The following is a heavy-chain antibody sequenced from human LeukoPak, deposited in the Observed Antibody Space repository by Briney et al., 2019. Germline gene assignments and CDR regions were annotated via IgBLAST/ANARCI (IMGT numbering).Heavy chain of an antibody. CDR3: ARVGHSSSWYYFDY. Sequence: ASVKVSCKASGYTFTSYGISWVRQAPGQGLEWMGWFSAYNGNTNYAQKLQGRVTMTTDTSTSTAYMELRSLRSDDTAVYYCARVGHSSSWYYFDYWGQGTLVTVSS. J-gene: IGHJ4*02. V-gene: IGHV1-18*01. CDR2: FSAYNGNT. CDR1: GYTFTSYG. D-gene: IGHD6-13*01.